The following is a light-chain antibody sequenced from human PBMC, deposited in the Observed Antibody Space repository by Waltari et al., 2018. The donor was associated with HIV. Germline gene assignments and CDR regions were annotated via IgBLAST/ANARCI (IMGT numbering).Light chain of an antibody. J-gene: IGLJ2*01. CDR1: ALPKKY. CDR2: EDS. V-gene: IGLV3-10*01. Sequence: SYELTQPPSVSVSPGQTARITCSGDALPKKYAYWYQQKSGQAPVLVIYEDSKRPSGTPERFSGSSSGTMATLTISGAQVEDEADYYCYSTDSSGNLMVFGGGTKLTVL. CDR3: YSTDSSGNLMV.